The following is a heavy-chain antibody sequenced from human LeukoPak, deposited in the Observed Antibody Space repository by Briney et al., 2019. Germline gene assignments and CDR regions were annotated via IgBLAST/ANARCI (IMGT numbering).Heavy chain of an antibody. CDR2: INHSGST. J-gene: IGHJ5*02. D-gene: IGHD2-2*01. CDR1: GGSFSGYY. V-gene: IGHV4-34*01. Sequence: PSETLSLTCAVYGGSFSGYYWSWIRQPPGKGLEWIGEINHSGSTNYNPSLKSRVTMSVDTSKNQFSLKLSSVTAADTAVYYCARLYCSSTSCYGPSGWFDPWGQGTLVTVSS. CDR3: ARLYCSSTSCYGPSGWFDP.